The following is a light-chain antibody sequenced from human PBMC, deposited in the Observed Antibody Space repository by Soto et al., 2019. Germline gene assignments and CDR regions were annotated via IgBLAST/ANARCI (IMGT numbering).Light chain of an antibody. CDR1: STDVGEYNY. CDR2: EVN. V-gene: IGLV2-8*01. CDR3: SSFVGAPVI. J-gene: IGLJ2*01. Sequence: QSVLTQPPSASGSPGQSVTIPCAGTSTDVGEYNYVSWYQQHPGKVPKLIIFEVNKRPSGVPDRFSGSKSGDTASLTVSGLQAEDEADYYCSSFVGAPVIFGGGTKL.